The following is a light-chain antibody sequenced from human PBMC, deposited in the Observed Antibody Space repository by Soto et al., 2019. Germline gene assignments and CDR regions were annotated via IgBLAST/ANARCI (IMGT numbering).Light chain of an antibody. CDR2: GAS. CDR3: KQYGSSPQT. J-gene: IGKJ1*01. CDR1: QSGSSGY. V-gene: IGKV3-20*01. Sequence: EIVLMQSPGTLSLAPGERDTLSCRASQSGSSGYLAWYQQKPCQAPRLLISGASSRATGIPDRFSGSGSGTDFTLTISRLEPEDVAVYYCKQYGSSPQTFGKGTKVDIK.